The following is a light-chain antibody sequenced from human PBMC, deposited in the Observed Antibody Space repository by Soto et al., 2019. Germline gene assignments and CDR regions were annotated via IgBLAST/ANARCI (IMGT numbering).Light chain of an antibody. CDR1: QSVSSSY. CDR3: QQYGSSPWT. V-gene: IGKV3-20*01. J-gene: IGKJ1*01. Sequence: IVLTHSPGTLSLSPWERATLSCRASQSVSSSYLAWYQQKAGQAPRLLIYGASSRATGIPDRFSGSGSGTDFTLTISRLEPEDFAVYYCQQYGSSPWTFGQGTKVDIK. CDR2: GAS.